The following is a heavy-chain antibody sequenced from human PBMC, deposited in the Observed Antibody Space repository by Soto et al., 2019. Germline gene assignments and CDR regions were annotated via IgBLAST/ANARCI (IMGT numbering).Heavy chain of an antibody. CDR1: GFTFSGYG. CDR2: ISSSSSYI. V-gene: IGHV3-21*05. CDR3: ARVREGYTAIHDAFDI. J-gene: IGHJ3*02. Sequence: EVQLVESGGGLVQPGGSLRLSCAGSGFTFSGYGMNWVRQAPGKGLEWLSYISSSSSYIYYADSVKGRFTISRDNAKNSLYLQMNSLRAEDTAVYYCARVREGYTAIHDAFDIWGQGTMVTVSS. D-gene: IGHD2-2*02.